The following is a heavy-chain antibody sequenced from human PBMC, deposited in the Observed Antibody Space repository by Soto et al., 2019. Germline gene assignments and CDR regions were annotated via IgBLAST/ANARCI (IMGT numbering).Heavy chain of an antibody. D-gene: IGHD6-19*01. V-gene: IGHV1-18*01. J-gene: IGHJ4*02. CDR3: ASATSIAVAGKET. Sequence: QVQLVQSGGEVKKPGESVKVSSKASGDTVAKYGISWVRQAPGQGLEWLGWISFYNGHTNYALKFQDRITFTTDTSTSTASMELRSLTSDDTAVYYCASATSIAVAGKETWGQGTLVTVSS. CDR2: ISFYNGHT. CDR1: GDTVAKYG.